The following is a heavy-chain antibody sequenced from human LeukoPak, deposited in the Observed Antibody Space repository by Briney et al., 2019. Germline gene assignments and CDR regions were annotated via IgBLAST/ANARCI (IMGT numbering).Heavy chain of an antibody. CDR2: INHSGST. CDR3: VRQTRLTTPYYYGMDV. V-gene: IGHV4-34*01. D-gene: IGHD1-1*01. Sequence: SETLSLTCAVYGGSFSGYYWSWIRQPPGKGLEWIGEINHSGSTNYNPSLKSRVTISVDTSKNQFSLKLSSVTAADTAVYYCVRQTRLTTPYYYGMDVWGQGTTVTVSS. CDR1: GGSFSGYY. J-gene: IGHJ6*02.